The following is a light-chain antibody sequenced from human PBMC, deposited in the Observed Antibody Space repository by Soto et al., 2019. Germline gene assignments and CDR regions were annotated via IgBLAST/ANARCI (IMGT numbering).Light chain of an antibody. CDR2: GAS. J-gene: IGKJ1*01. V-gene: IGKV3-15*01. CDR3: QHYNHWPGT. Sequence: EVVMTQSPATLSVSPGGSATLSCRASQGVAGNLAWYQHKPGQAPRLLIYGASTRATGIPARFSGSGSGTEFILTISSLQSEDFAVYYCQHYNHWPGTFGRGTKVEVK. CDR1: QGVAGN.